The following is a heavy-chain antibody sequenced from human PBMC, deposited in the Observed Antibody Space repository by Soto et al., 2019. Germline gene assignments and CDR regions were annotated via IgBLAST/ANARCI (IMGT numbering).Heavy chain of an antibody. CDR1: GYTFTSYD. J-gene: IGHJ3*02. V-gene: IGHV1-8*01. CDR2: MNPNSGNT. CDR3: ARVEVVYYYDSSGKGAFDI. D-gene: IGHD3-22*01. Sequence: ASVKVSCKASGYTFTSYDINWVRQATGQGLEWMGWMNPNSGNTGYAQKFQGRVTMTRNTSISTAYMELSSLRSEDTAVYYCARVEVVYYYDSSGKGAFDIWGQGTMVTVSS.